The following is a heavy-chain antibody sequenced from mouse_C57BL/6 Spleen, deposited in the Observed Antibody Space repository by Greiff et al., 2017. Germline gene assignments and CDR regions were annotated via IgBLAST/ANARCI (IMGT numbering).Heavy chain of an antibody. D-gene: IGHD2-5*01. Sequence: QVQLQQPGAELVKPGASVKLSCNASGYTFTSYWMQWVKQRPGQGLEWIGEIDPSDSYTNYNQKFKGKATLTVDTSSSTAYMQLSSLTSEDSAVYYCARSRSYYSNYVGAMDYWGQGTSVTVSS. CDR2: IDPSDSYT. CDR1: GYTFTSYW. V-gene: IGHV1-50*01. J-gene: IGHJ4*01. CDR3: ARSRSYYSNYVGAMDY.